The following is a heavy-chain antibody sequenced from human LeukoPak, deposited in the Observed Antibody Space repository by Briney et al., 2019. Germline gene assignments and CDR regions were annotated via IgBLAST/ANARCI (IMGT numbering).Heavy chain of an antibody. V-gene: IGHV1-18*01. CDR3: ARDTRRVGATKGDFDY. CDR2: ISAYNGNT. D-gene: IGHD1-26*01. J-gene: IGHJ4*02. Sequence: ASVKVSCKASGYTFTSYGISWVRQAPGQGLEWMGWISAYNGNTNYAQKLQGRVTMTTDTSTSTAYMELRSLRSDDTAVYYCARDTRRVGATKGDFDYWGQGTLVTVSS. CDR1: GYTFTSYG.